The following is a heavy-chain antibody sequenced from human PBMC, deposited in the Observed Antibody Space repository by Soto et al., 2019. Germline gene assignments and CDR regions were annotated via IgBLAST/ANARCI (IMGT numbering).Heavy chain of an antibody. CDR1: GFNFRSYE. CDR3: ARGSDYYDSSGADFDY. Sequence: GGSLRLSCAASGFNFRSYELNWVRQAPGKGLEWVSYISTSGNTMYYADSVKGRFTISRDNTKNSLCLQMKSLRAEDTDVYYCARGSDYYDSSGADFDYWGQGTLVTVSS. D-gene: IGHD3-22*01. CDR2: ISTSGNTM. V-gene: IGHV3-48*03. J-gene: IGHJ4*02.